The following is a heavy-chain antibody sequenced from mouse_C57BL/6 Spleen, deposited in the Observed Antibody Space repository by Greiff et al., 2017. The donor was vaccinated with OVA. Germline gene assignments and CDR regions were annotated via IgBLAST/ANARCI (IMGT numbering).Heavy chain of an antibody. CDR1: GYSITSGYD. J-gene: IGHJ2*01. CDR3: AREDYDSHFDY. D-gene: IGHD2-4*01. CDR2: ISYSGST. V-gene: IGHV3-1*01. Sequence: EVKVVESGPGMVKPSQSLSLTCTVTGYSITSGYDWHWIRHFPGNKLEWMGYISYSGSTNYNTSLKSRISITHDTSKNHFFLKLNSVTTEDTATYYCAREDYDSHFDYWGQGTTLTVSS.